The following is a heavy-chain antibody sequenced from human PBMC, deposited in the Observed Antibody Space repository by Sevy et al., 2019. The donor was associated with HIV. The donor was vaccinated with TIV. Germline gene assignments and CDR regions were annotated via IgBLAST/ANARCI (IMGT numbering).Heavy chain of an antibody. Sequence: GESLKISCKGSGYSFTSYWISWVRQMPGKGLEWMGRIDPSDSYTNYSPSFQGHVTISADKSISTAYLQWSSLKASDTAMYYCARTSGYSYGLVGYYYYMDVWGKGTTVTVSS. D-gene: IGHD5-18*01. J-gene: IGHJ6*03. CDR1: GYSFTSYW. V-gene: IGHV5-10-1*01. CDR3: ARTSGYSYGLVGYYYYMDV. CDR2: IDPSDSYT.